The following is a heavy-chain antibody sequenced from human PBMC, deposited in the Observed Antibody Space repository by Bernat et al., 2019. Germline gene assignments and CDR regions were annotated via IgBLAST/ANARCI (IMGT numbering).Heavy chain of an antibody. V-gene: IGHV1-69*01. D-gene: IGHD1-26*01. Sequence: QVQLVQSGAEVKKPGSSVKVSCKASGGTFSSYAISWVRQAPGQGLEWMGGIIPIFGTANYAQKFQGRVTITADEATGTSYMGLGSLRSEDTAVYYCAREGWELLSSFDYWGQGTLVTVSS. J-gene: IGHJ4*02. CDR3: AREGWELLSSFDY. CDR1: GGTFSSYA. CDR2: IIPIFGTA.